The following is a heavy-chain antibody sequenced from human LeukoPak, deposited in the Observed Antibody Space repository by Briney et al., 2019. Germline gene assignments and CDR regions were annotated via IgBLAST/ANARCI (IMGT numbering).Heavy chain of an antibody. V-gene: IGHV1-46*01. CDR3: VREEDGGTFDY. Sequence: ASVKVSCKASGYSFTNYYMHWVRHAPGQGLEWMGIIFPSGRGPDSAQRFQGRVTMTRETSTSTVYMELSSLTSEDTAVYYCVREEDGGTFDYWGQGTLVTVSS. D-gene: IGHD3-16*01. J-gene: IGHJ4*02. CDR1: GYSFTNYY. CDR2: IFPSGRGP.